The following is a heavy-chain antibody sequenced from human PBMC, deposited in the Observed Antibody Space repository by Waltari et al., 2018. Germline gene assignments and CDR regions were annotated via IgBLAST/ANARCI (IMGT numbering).Heavy chain of an antibody. V-gene: IGHV2-5*01. D-gene: IGHD4-17*01. Sequence: QITLKESGPTLVKPKQTLTLTCTFSGFSLSTSGVGVGWIRQPPGKALKWLALIYWNDDKRYSPSLKSRLTITKDTSKNQVVLTMTNMDPVDTATYYCAHRKVSGDSAYFQHWGQGTLVTVSS. J-gene: IGHJ1*01. CDR3: AHRKVSGDSAYFQH. CDR1: GFSLSTSGVG. CDR2: IYWNDDK.